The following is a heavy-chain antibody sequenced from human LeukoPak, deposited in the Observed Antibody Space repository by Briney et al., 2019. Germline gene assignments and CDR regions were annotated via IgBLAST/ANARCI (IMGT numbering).Heavy chain of an antibody. CDR3: ASGRPVRWPARSHPYYFDY. Sequence: GESLRLSCAASGFTFTDYYMSWIRQAPGEGLEFVSYISGSSTYTNYADSVRGRFTISRDNSKNTLYLQMNSLRAEDTAVYYCASGRPVRWPARSHPYYFDYWGQGTLVTVSS. D-gene: IGHD5-24*01. V-gene: IGHV3-11*06. CDR2: ISGSSTYT. J-gene: IGHJ4*02. CDR1: GFTFTDYY.